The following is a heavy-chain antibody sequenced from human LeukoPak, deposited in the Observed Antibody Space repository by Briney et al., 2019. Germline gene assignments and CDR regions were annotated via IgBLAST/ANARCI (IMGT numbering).Heavy chain of an antibody. CDR1: GGSISSSSYC. Sequence: SETLSLTCTVSGGSISSSSYCWGWIRQPPGKGLEWIGSIYYSGSTYYNPSLKSRVTISVDTSKNQFSLKLSSVTAADTAVYYCARHGGYSSSSYDYWGQGTLVTVSS. CDR3: ARHGGYSSSSYDY. J-gene: IGHJ4*02. D-gene: IGHD6-6*01. V-gene: IGHV4-39*01. CDR2: IYYSGST.